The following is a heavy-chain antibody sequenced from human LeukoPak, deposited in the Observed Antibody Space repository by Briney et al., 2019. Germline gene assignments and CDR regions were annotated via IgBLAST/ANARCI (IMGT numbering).Heavy chain of an antibody. V-gene: IGHV3-7*01. D-gene: IGHD1/OR15-1a*01. CDR3: ARDGRGVNRQYNYFDF. CDR1: GFTFDKYW. Sequence: PGGSLRLSCAASGFTFDKYWMNWVRQAPGKGLEWVANIKQDGGEIHYLDSVRGRFTISRDNAKSSLYLQLTSLRAEDTAVYFCARDGRGVNRQYNYFDFRGQGTLVIVSS. CDR2: IKQDGGEI. J-gene: IGHJ4*02.